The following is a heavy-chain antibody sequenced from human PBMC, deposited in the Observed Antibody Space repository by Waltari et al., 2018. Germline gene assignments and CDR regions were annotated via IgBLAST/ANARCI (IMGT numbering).Heavy chain of an antibody. CDR3: TTDREPSRIAAAGPYYYYYYYMDV. D-gene: IGHD6-13*01. V-gene: IGHV3-15*01. J-gene: IGHJ6*03. CDR1: GFTFSNAW. Sequence: EVQLVESGRGLVKPGGSLRLSCAASGFTFSNAWMSWVRQAPGKGLEWVGRIKSKTDGGTTDYAAPVKGRFTISRDDSKNTLYLQMNSLKTEDTAVYYCTTDREPSRIAAAGPYYYYYYYMDVWGKGTTVTVSS. CDR2: IKSKTDGGTT.